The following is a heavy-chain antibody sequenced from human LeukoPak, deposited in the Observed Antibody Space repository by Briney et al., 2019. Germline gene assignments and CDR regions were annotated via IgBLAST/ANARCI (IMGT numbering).Heavy chain of an antibody. CDR2: ISWDGGST. Sequence: GGSLRLSCAASGFTFDDYAMHWVRQAPGKGLEWVSLISWDGGSTYYADSVKGRFTISRDNSKNSLYLQMNSLRAEDTALYYCAKDLLDINWNDGMDVWGQGTTVTVSS. V-gene: IGHV3-43D*03. D-gene: IGHD1-1*01. CDR3: AKDLLDINWNDGMDV. J-gene: IGHJ6*02. CDR1: GFTFDDYA.